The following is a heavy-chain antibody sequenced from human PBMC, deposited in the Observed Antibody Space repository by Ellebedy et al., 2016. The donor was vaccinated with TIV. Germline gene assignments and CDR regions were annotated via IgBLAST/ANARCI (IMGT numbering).Heavy chain of an antibody. V-gene: IGHV1-69*13. D-gene: IGHD3-10*01. CDR1: LGTFSNYP. Sequence: SVKVSCXASLGTFSNYPISWVRQAPGHGLEWMGGIIPIFGTAHYPQKFQGRVTITADESTSTAYMELSSLRSEDTAVYFCARDLTPGETGPNYYYYYAMDVWGHGTTVTVSS. J-gene: IGHJ6*02. CDR2: IIPIFGTA. CDR3: ARDLTPGETGPNYYYYYAMDV.